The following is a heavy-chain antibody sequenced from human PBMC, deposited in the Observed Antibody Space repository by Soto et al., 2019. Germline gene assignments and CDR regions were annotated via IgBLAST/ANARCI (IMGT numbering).Heavy chain of an antibody. CDR3: AKDGSITIFGVVITHYFDY. CDR2: ISGSGGST. D-gene: IGHD3-3*01. CDR1: GFTFSSYA. Sequence: GGSLRLSCAASGFTFSSYAMSWVRQAPGKGLEWVSAISGSGGSTYYADSVKGRFTISRDNSKNTLYLQMNSLRAEDTAVYYCAKDGSITIFGVVITHYFDYWGQGTLVTVSS. V-gene: IGHV3-23*01. J-gene: IGHJ4*02.